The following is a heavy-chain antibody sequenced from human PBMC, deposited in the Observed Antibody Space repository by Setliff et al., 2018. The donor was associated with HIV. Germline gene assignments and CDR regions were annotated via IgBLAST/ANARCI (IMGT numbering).Heavy chain of an antibody. CDR1: GFTFGESA. CDR2: IRSKTYGGTT. V-gene: IGHV3-49*04. Sequence: PGGSLRLSCTASGFTFGESAVSWVRQAPGKGLEWVGFIRSKTYGGTTDYAASVKGRFIISRDESKSTLYLQMKSLKTEDTAVYYCARVSFGITGTTGWFDPWGQGTLVTVSS. CDR3: ARVSFGITGTTGWFDP. D-gene: IGHD1-20*01. J-gene: IGHJ5*02.